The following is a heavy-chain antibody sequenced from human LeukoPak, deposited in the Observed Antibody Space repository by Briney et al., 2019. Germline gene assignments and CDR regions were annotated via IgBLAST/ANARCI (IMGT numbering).Heavy chain of an antibody. J-gene: IGHJ4*02. V-gene: IGHV3-23*01. CDR2: IDISGGST. CDR1: GFTFSSFS. D-gene: IGHD1-1*01. Sequence: PGGSLRLSCAASGFTFSSFSMYWVRQAPGKGLEWVSSIDISGGSTYYADSAEGRFTISRDNSKNTLYLQMNGLRVEDTALYYCANEVRPNDYWGQGTLVTVSS. CDR3: ANEVRPNDY.